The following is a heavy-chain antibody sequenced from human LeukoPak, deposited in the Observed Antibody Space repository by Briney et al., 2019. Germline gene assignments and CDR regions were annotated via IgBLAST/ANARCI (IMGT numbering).Heavy chain of an antibody. V-gene: IGHV3-66*01. Sequence: GRSLRLSCAASGFTVNSNDMSWVRRAPGKGLEWVAVIYSGGSTYYADSVKGRFTISRDNSKNTLFLQMNSLRAEDTAVYYCARYRGYGMDVWGQGTTVTVSS. D-gene: IGHD1-26*01. CDR1: GFTVNSND. J-gene: IGHJ6*02. CDR2: IYSGGST. CDR3: ARYRGYGMDV.